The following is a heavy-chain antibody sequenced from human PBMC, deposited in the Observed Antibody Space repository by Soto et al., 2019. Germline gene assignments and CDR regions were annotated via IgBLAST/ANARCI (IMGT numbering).Heavy chain of an antibody. J-gene: IGHJ4*02. CDR1: GGSVTSGRYY. Sequence: SETLSLTCSVSGGSVTSGRYYWSWSRQPPGKGLEWIGYIYYTGRTSYSSSLKSRVTISVDTPENQFSLKLSSVTAADTAKYYCARSGAGSGWLGGQGTQVTVSS. V-gene: IGHV4-61*01. CDR2: IYYTGRT. D-gene: IGHD6-19*01. CDR3: ARSGAGSGWL.